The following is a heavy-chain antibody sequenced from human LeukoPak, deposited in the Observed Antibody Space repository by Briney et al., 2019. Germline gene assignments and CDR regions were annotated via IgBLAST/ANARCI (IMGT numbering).Heavy chain of an antibody. J-gene: IGHJ4*02. CDR2: ISYDGSNK. CDR1: GFTFSSYA. CDR3: AKDASTTGTFDY. V-gene: IGHV3-30-3*01. Sequence: GGSLRLSCAASGFTFSSYAMHWVRQVPGKGLEWVAVISYDGSNKYYADSVKGRFTISRDNSKNTLYLQMNSLRAEDTAVYYCAKDASTTGTFDYWGQGTLVTVSS. D-gene: IGHD1-26*01.